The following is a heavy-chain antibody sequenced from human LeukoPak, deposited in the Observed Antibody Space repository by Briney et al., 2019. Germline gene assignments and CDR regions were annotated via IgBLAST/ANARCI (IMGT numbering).Heavy chain of an antibody. Sequence: GASVKVSCKASGGIFSSYAISWVRQAPGQGLEWMGRIIPIFGTANYAQKFQGRVTITADESTSTAYMELSSLRSEDTAVYYCASPGARGAYYYDSSGYYAYWGQGTLVTVSS. CDR3: ASPGARGAYYYDSSGYYAY. V-gene: IGHV1-69*13. CDR1: GGIFSSYA. CDR2: IIPIFGTA. J-gene: IGHJ4*02. D-gene: IGHD3-22*01.